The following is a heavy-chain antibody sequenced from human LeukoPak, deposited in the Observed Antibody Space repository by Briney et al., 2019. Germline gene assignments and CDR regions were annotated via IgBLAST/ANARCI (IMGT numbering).Heavy chain of an antibody. J-gene: IGHJ4*02. CDR1: GLTFSSYA. CDR3: ARDVSLDF. CDR2: ISYDGSNK. V-gene: IGHV3-30-3*01. Sequence: PGGSLRLSCAASGLTFSSYAMHWVRQAPGKGLEWVAVISYDGSNKYYADSVKGRFTISRDNPKNSLYLQMNTLRAEDTAVYYCARDVSLDFWGQGTLVTVSS.